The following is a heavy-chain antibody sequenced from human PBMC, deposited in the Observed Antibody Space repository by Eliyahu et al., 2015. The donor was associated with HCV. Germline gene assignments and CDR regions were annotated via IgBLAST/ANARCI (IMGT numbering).Heavy chain of an antibody. CDR1: GFTFSSYS. CDR2: ISSSSSYI. V-gene: IGHV3-21*01. D-gene: IGHD4-17*01. CDR3: ARDSYYGDYVPFYYYGMDV. J-gene: IGHJ6*02. Sequence: EVQLVESGGGLVKPGGSLRLSCAASGFTFSSYSMTWVRQAPGKGLEWVSSISSSSSYIYYADSVKGRFTISRDNAKNSLYLQMNSLRAEDTAVYYCARDSYYGDYVPFYYYGMDVWGQGTTVTVSS.